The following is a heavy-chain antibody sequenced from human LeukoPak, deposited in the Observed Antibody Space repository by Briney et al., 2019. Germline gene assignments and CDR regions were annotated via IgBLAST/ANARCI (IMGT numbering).Heavy chain of an antibody. V-gene: IGHV1-2*02. CDR2: INPKIGGT. Sequence: ASVNVSCKGSGYTFTDSYLHWVRQAPGQGLEWMGWINPKIGGTNYAQKFQGRVTMTRDTSISTAYMELSRLRSDDTAIYYCTRGRAVSGTGGYWGQGTLVTVSS. D-gene: IGHD6-19*01. CDR1: GYTFTDSY. CDR3: TRGRAVSGTGGY. J-gene: IGHJ4*02.